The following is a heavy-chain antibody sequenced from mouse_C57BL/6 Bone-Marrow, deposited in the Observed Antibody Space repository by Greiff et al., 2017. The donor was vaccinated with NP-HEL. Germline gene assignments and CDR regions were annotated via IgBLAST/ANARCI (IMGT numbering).Heavy chain of an antibody. V-gene: IGHV1-15*01. D-gene: IGHD2-1*01. CDR1: GYTFTDYE. CDR3: TRLEGRIYYGNYEAWFAY. CDR2: IDPETGGT. Sequence: VQLQQSGAELVRPGASVTLSCKASGYTFTDYEMHWVKQTPVHGLEWIGAIDPETGGTAYNQKFKGKAILTADKSSSTAYMELRSLTSEDSAVYYCTRLEGRIYYGNYEAWFAYWGQGTLVTVSA. J-gene: IGHJ3*01.